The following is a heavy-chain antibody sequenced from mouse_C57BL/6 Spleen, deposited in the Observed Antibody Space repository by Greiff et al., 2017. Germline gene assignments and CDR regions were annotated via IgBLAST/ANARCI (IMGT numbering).Heavy chain of an antibody. D-gene: IGHD1-1*01. V-gene: IGHV1-18*01. J-gene: IGHJ3*01. CDR3: ARGGYYGSSPWFAY. Sequence: DVKLQESGPELVKPGASVKIPCKASGYTFTDYNMDWVKQSHGKSLEWIGDINPNNGGTIYNQKFKGKATLTVDKSSSTAYMELRSLTSEDTAVYYCARGGYYGSSPWFAYWGQGTLLTVSA. CDR1: GYTFTDYN. CDR2: INPNNGGT.